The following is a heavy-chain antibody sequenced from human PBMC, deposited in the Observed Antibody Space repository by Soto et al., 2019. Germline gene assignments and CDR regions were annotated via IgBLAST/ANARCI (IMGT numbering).Heavy chain of an antibody. D-gene: IGHD2-15*01. V-gene: IGHV1-2*04. Sequence: GASVKVSCKASGYTFTGYYMHWVRQAPGQGLEWMGWINPNSGGTNYAQKFQGWVTMTRDTSISTAYMELSRLRSDDTAVYYCARAGPVVVAAKDCYYYYYMDVWGKGTTVTVSS. CDR1: GYTFTGYY. J-gene: IGHJ6*03. CDR3: ARAGPVVVAAKDCYYYYYMDV. CDR2: INPNSGGT.